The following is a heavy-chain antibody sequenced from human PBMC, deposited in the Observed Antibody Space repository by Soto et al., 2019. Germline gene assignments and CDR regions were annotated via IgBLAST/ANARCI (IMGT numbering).Heavy chain of an antibody. CDR2: IIPIFGTA. CDR3: ARGTVAAAGYYYYGMDV. D-gene: IGHD6-13*01. V-gene: IGHV1-69*13. Sequence: ASVKVSCKASGGTFSSYAISWVRQAPGQGLEWMGGIIPIFGTANYAQKFQGRVTITADESTSTAYMELSSLRSEDTAVYYCARGTVAAAGYYYYGMDVWGQGTTVTVSS. CDR1: GGTFSSYA. J-gene: IGHJ6*02.